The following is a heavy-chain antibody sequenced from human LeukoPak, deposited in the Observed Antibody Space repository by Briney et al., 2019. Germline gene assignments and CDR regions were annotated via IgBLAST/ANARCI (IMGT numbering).Heavy chain of an antibody. D-gene: IGHD4-17*01. CDR2: IWDDGSNK. CDR1: GFTFSSYG. J-gene: IGHJ4*02. V-gene: IGHV3-33*01. CDR3: ARLHTVTTPGV. Sequence: GVSLRLSCAASGFTFSSYGMHWVRQAPGKGLEWVAVIWDDGSNKYYADSVKGRFTISRDNSKNTLYLQMNSLRAEDTAVYYCARLHTVTTPGVWGQGTLVTVSS.